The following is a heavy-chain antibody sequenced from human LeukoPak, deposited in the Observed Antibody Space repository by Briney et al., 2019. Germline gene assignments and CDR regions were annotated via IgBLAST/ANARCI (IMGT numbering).Heavy chain of an antibody. Sequence: GGSLRLSCAASGFTFSSYAMHWVRQAPGKGLEWVASISYDGSNKYYADSVKGRFTISRDNSKNTLYLQMNSLRAEDTAVYYCAREAGYYDSSGYCFDYWGQGTLVTVSS. J-gene: IGHJ4*02. CDR1: GFTFSSYA. CDR3: AREAGYYDSSGYCFDY. D-gene: IGHD3-22*01. CDR2: ISYDGSNK. V-gene: IGHV3-30-3*01.